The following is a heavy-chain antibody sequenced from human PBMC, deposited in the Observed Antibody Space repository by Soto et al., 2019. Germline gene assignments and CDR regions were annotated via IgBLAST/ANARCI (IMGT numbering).Heavy chain of an antibody. V-gene: IGHV1-46*01. Sequence: ASVNVSCKAPRDTFTSYYINWVRQAPGQGXEWMGVINPHGGSTAYAQKFKGRVTLTRDTSASTVYMEVSSLTSEDTAMYYCARSSGGNFGIIIEGTNWFAPWGQGTLVTVSS. D-gene: IGHD1-26*01. CDR2: INPHGGST. J-gene: IGHJ5*02. CDR1: RDTFTSYY. CDR3: ARSSGGNFGIIIEGTNWFAP.